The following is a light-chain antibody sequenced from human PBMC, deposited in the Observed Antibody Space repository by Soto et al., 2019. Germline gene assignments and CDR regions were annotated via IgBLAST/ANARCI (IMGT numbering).Light chain of an antibody. CDR2: EAS. J-gene: IGKJ1*01. CDR3: HQYNSYSWT. V-gene: IGKV1-5*03. Sequence: DIQMTQSPSTLSASVGDRATITCRASQSVTTWLAWYQQKPGKGPKLLIYEASRLESGVASRFSGSGSGTEFTLTISSLQPDDFATYYCHQYNSYSWTFGQGTKVEIK. CDR1: QSVTTW.